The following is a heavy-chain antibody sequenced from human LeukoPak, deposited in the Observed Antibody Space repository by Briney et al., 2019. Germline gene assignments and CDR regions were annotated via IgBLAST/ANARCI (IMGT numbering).Heavy chain of an antibody. CDR3: ARDLGEYYDLADY. CDR1: GFTFSSYG. Sequence: PGGSLRRYCAASGFTFSSYGMHWVRQAPGKGLEWVAVIWYDGSNKYYADSVKGRFTISRDNSKNTLYLQMNSLRAEDTAVYYCARDLGEYYDLADYWGQGTLVTVSS. CDR2: IWYDGSNK. D-gene: IGHD3-16*01. J-gene: IGHJ4*02. V-gene: IGHV3-33*01.